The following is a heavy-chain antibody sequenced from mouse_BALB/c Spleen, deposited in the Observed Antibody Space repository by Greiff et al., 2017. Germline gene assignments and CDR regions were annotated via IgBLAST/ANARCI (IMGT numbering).Heavy chain of an antibody. V-gene: IGHV1-63*02. Sequence: VKLQESGAELVRPGTSVKISCKASGYTFTNYWLGWVKQRPGHGLEWIGDIYPGGGYTNYNEKFKGKATLTADTSSSTAYMQLSSLTSEDSAVYFCARSVYDYDGAYWGQGTLVTVSA. CDR2: IYPGGGYT. D-gene: IGHD2-4*01. CDR1: GYTFTNYW. CDR3: ARSVYDYDGAY. J-gene: IGHJ3*01.